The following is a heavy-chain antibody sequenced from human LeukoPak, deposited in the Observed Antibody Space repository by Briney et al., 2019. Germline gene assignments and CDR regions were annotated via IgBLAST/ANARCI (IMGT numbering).Heavy chain of an antibody. CDR2: IYYSGST. CDR1: GGSISSGSYY. Sequence: SETLSLTCTVSGGSISSGSYYWSWIRQPAGKGLEWIGYIYYSGSTNYNPSLKSRVTISVDTSKNQFSLKVSSVTAADTAVYYCARSYDFWSGDSQFDYWGPGTLVTVSS. D-gene: IGHD3-3*01. CDR3: ARSYDFWSGDSQFDY. V-gene: IGHV4-61*10. J-gene: IGHJ4*02.